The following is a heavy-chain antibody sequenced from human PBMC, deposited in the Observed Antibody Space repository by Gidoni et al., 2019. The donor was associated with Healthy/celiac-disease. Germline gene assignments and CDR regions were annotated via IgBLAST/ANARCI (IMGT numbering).Heavy chain of an antibody. CDR3: ALTYYYDSSNYPFDY. D-gene: IGHD3-22*01. V-gene: IGHV2-5*01. J-gene: IGHJ4*02. CDR2: IYWNDDK. Sequence: QITLKESGPTLVQPTQTLTLTCTFSGFSLSTTGVGVGWIRQPPGKALEWLALIYWNDDKRYSPSLKNRLTITKDTSKNQVVLTVTNMDPVDTATYYCALTYYYDSSNYPFDYWGQGTLVTVSS. CDR1: GFSLSTTGVG.